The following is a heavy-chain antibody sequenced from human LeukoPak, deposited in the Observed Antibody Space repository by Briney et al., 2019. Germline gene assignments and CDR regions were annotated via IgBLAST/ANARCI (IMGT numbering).Heavy chain of an antibody. CDR3: ARVPNSSSWIDY. V-gene: IGHV1-46*01. Sequence: ASVKVSCKASGYIFTDYYMHWVRQAPGQGLEWMGIINPSGGSTSYAQKFQGRVTMTRDMSTSTVYMELSSLRSEDTAVYYCARVPNSSSWIDYWGQGTLVTVSS. CDR1: GYIFTDYY. D-gene: IGHD6-13*01. J-gene: IGHJ4*02. CDR2: INPSGGST.